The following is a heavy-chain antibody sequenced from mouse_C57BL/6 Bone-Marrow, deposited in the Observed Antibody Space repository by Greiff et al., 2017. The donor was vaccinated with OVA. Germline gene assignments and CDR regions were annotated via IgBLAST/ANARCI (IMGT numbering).Heavy chain of an antibody. CDR1: GYTFTSYG. CDR2: IYIGNGYT. D-gene: IGHD1-1*01. V-gene: IGHV1-58*01. CDR3: ARCRDYYGSRYWYFDV. J-gene: IGHJ1*03. Sequence: EVKLMESGAELVRPGSSVKMSCKTSGYTFTSYGINWVKQRPGQGLEWIGYIYIGNGYTEYNEKFKGKATLTSDTSSSTAYMQLSSLTSEDSAIYFCARCRDYYGSRYWYFDVWGTGTTVTVSS.